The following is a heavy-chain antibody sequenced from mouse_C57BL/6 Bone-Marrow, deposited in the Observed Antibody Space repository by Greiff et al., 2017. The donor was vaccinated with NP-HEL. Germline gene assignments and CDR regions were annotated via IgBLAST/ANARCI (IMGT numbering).Heavy chain of an antibody. Sequence: QVQLQQSGAELVRPGASVKLSCKASGYTFTDYYINWVKQRPGQGLEWIARIYPGSGNTYYNEKFKGKATLTAEKSSSTAYMQLSSLTSEDSAVYFCARGGCLDYWGQGTTLTVSS. CDR2: IYPGSGNT. CDR3: ARGGCLDY. CDR1: GYTFTDYY. V-gene: IGHV1-76*01. J-gene: IGHJ2*01.